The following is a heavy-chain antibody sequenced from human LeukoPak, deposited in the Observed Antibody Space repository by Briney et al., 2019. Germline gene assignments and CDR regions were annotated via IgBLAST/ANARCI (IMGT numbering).Heavy chain of an antibody. D-gene: IGHD5-24*01. CDR2: ISSDGSST. Sequence: GGSPRLSCAASGFTFSSYWMHWVRQAPGKGLVWVSRISSDGSSTTYADSVKGRFTISRDNAKNTLYLQMNSLRAEDTAVYYCARGKMAAMSDWGQGTLVTVSS. V-gene: IGHV3-74*01. J-gene: IGHJ4*02. CDR3: ARGKMAAMSD. CDR1: GFTFSSYW.